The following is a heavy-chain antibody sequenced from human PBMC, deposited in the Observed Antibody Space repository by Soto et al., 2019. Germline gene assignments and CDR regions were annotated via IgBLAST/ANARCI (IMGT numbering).Heavy chain of an antibody. CDR1: GDSVSSNSVA. D-gene: IGHD1-20*01. Sequence: PSQTLSLTCAISGDSVSSNSVAWNWIRQSPSRGLEWLGRTYYRSKWYNDYAVSVKSRITINPDTSKNQFSLQLNSVTPEDTAVYYCARDGYITGTKYYGMDVWGQGTTVTVSS. CDR3: ARDGYITGTKYYGMDV. V-gene: IGHV6-1*01. CDR2: TYYRSKWYN. J-gene: IGHJ6*02.